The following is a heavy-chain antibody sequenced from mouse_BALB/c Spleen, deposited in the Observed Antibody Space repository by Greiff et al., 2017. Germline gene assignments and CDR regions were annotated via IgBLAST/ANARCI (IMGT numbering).Heavy chain of an antibody. V-gene: IGHV3-8*02. CDR1: GDSITSGY. D-gene: IGHD1-1*01. J-gene: IGHJ4*01. Sequence: EVQLQQSGPSLVKPSQTLSLTCSVTGDSITSGYWNWIRKFPGNKLEYMGYISYSGSTYYNPSLKSRISITRDTSKNQYYLQLNSVTTEDTATYYCARSPYYGSSYYYAMDYWGQGTSVTVSS. CDR3: ARSPYYGSSYYYAMDY. CDR2: ISYSGST.